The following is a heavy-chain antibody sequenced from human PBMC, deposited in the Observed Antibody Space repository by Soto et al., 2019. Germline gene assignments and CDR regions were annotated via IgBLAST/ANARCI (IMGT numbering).Heavy chain of an antibody. CDR1: GGTFSSYA. D-gene: IGHD2-15*01. Sequence: GASVKVSCKASGGTFSSYAISWVRQAPGQGLEWMGGIIPIFGTANYAQKFQGRVTITADESTSTAYMELSSLRSEDTAVYYCASVDIVVVVAATPPNYYYYGMDVWGQGTTVTVSS. CDR2: IIPIFGTA. V-gene: IGHV1-69*13. CDR3: ASVDIVVVVAATPPNYYYYGMDV. J-gene: IGHJ6*02.